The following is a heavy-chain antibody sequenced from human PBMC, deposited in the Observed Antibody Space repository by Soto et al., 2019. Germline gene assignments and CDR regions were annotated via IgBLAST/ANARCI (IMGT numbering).Heavy chain of an antibody. V-gene: IGHV2-26*01. CDR1: GFSLSNAGMG. Sequence: QVTLKESGPVLVKPTETPTLTCTVSGFSLSNAGMGVSWIRQPPGKALEWLAHIFSNDERRFSTSLKNRPTTPKDTCNSLVVLIMTNMDPVDTATYYCAQTEDGVRSREPAGWFDAWGQWSLVTVSS. J-gene: IGHJ5*02. CDR2: IFSNDER. CDR3: AQTEDGVRSREPAGWFDA. D-gene: IGHD2-2*01.